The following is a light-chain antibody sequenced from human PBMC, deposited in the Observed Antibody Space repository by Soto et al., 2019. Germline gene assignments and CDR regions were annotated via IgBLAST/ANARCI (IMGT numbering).Light chain of an antibody. V-gene: IGLV2-14*01. CDR2: GVT. CDR3: FSHRGGDSHV. Sequence: QFALTQPASVSGSPGQSITISCTGTSSDVGAYNYVSWYQQYPGKAPKLMIYGVTNRPSGVSNRFSGSKTGNTASLTISGLQAEDEADYYCFSHRGGDSHVFGTGTKVTVL. CDR1: SSDVGAYNY. J-gene: IGLJ1*01.